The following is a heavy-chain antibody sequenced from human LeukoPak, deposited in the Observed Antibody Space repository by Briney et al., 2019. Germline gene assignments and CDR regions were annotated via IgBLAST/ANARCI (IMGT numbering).Heavy chain of an antibody. Sequence: ASVKVSCKASGGTFSSYAISWVRQAPGQGLEWMGGIIPIFGTANYAQKFQGRVTITTDESTSTAYMELSSLRSEDTAVYYCASTYYYDSSGYYYLGFDYWGQGTLVTVSS. V-gene: IGHV1-69*05. CDR1: GGTFSSYA. J-gene: IGHJ4*02. CDR3: ASTYYYDSSGYYYLGFDY. D-gene: IGHD3-22*01. CDR2: IIPIFGTA.